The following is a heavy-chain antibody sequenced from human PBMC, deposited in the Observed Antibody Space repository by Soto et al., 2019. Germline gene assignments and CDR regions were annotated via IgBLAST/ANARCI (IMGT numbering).Heavy chain of an antibody. J-gene: IGHJ6*02. D-gene: IGHD3-9*01. CDR2: ISSSSSTI. CDR3: ARDPNYDSYGMDV. CDR1: GFTFSSYS. V-gene: IGHV3-48*02. Sequence: SLRLSCAASGFTFSSYSMNWVRQAPGKGLEWVSYISSSSSTIYYADSVKGRFTISRDNAKNSLYLQMNGLRDEDTAVYYCARDPNYDSYGMDVWGQGTTVTVSS.